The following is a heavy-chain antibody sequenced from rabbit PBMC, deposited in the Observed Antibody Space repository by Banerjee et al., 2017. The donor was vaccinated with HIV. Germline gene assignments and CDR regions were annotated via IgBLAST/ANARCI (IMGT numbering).Heavy chain of an antibody. D-gene: IGHD6-1*01. V-gene: IGHV1S45*01. Sequence: QEQLEESGGDLVKPEGSLTLTCAASGFSFSSNYWICWVRQAPGKGLEWIACIYGGSSGSTYYASWAKGRFTISKTSSTTVTLQMTSLTAADTATYFCASDGAGYVGYGYASNLWGQGTLVTVS. J-gene: IGHJ4*01. CDR3: ASDGAGYVGYGYASNL. CDR1: GFSFSSNYW. CDR2: IYGGSSGST.